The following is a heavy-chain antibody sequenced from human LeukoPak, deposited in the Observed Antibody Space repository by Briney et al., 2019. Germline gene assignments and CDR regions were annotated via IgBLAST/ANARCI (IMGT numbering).Heavy chain of an antibody. J-gene: IGHJ4*02. CDR1: TYSISSGYY. CDR2: ISHSGST. Sequence: PSETLSLTCAVSTYSISSGYYWGWIRQPPGKGLEWIGSISHSGSTYYNPSLKSRVTISLDTSKNQFSLKLGSVTAADTAVYYCAGGDTGSYSNLYYFDYWGQGTLVTVSS. V-gene: IGHV4-38-2*01. D-gene: IGHD1-26*01. CDR3: AGGDTGSYSNLYYFDY.